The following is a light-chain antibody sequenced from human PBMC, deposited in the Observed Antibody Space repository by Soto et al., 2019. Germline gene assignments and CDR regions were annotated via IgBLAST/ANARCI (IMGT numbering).Light chain of an antibody. CDR3: QQSYSVPYT. J-gene: IGKJ2*01. Sequence: DIVMTQSPESLAVSLGERATINCKSSQSLLYRTNNTNYLNWYQQKAGHPPKLLIYWASTRESGVPDRFSGSGSRTDFTFTISSLQAEDVAVYYCQQSYSVPYTFGQGTKLEIK. CDR1: QSLLYRTNNTNY. V-gene: IGKV4-1*01. CDR2: WAS.